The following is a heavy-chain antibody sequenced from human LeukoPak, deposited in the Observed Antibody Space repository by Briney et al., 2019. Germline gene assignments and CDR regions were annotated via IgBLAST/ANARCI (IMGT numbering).Heavy chain of an antibody. CDR2: IWYDGSNN. V-gene: IGHV3-33*01. CDR3: ARDVHFDY. CDR1: GFTFSSYG. D-gene: IGHD3-10*02. J-gene: IGHJ4*02. Sequence: PGRSPRPSCAASGFTFSSYGMHWVRQAPSKGLEWVAVIWYDGSNNYYADSVKGRFTISRDNSKNTLYLQMNSLRAEDTAVYYCARDVHFDYWGQGTLVTVSS.